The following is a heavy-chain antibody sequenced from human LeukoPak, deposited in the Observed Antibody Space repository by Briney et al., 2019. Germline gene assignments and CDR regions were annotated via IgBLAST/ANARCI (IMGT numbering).Heavy chain of an antibody. CDR2: INASGGST. D-gene: IGHD1-20*01. Sequence: ASVKVSCKASVYTFTSYYMHWVRQAPGQGLEWMGIINASGGSTSYAQKFQGRVTMTRDTSTSTVYMELSSLRSEDTAVYYYARNPGGRIPVSYYYYSMDVWGKGTTVTISS. V-gene: IGHV1-46*01. J-gene: IGHJ6*03. CDR1: VYTFTSYY. CDR3: ARNPGGRIPVSYYYYSMDV.